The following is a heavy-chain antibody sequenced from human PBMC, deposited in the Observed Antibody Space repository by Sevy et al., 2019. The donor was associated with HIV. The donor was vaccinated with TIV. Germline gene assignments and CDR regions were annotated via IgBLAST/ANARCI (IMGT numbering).Heavy chain of an antibody. J-gene: IGHJ4*02. Sequence: GGSLRLSCAASGFTFSSYGMHWVRQAPGKGLEWVAVISYDGSNKYYADSVKGRFTISRDNSKNTLYLKMNSLRAEDTAVYYCAKDGPDIVVVPAAMEGVFDYWGQGTLVTVSS. D-gene: IGHD2-2*01. CDR2: ISYDGSNK. CDR3: AKDGPDIVVVPAAMEGVFDY. CDR1: GFTFSSYG. V-gene: IGHV3-30*18.